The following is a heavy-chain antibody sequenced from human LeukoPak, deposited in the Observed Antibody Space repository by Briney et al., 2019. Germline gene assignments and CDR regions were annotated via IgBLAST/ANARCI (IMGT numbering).Heavy chain of an antibody. CDR3: ARRAGAYSHPYDY. Sequence: PGGSLRLSCTVPGFTVSSNSMSWVRQALGKGLEWVSFIYSDNTHYSDSVKGRFTISRGNSKNILYLQMNSLRAEDTAVYYCARRAGAYSHPYDYWGQGTLVTVSS. CDR1: GFTVSSNS. V-gene: IGHV3-53*01. J-gene: IGHJ4*02. D-gene: IGHD4/OR15-4a*01. CDR2: IYSDNT.